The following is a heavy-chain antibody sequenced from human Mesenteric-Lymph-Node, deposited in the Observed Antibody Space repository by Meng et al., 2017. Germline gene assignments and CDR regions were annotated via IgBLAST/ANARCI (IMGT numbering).Heavy chain of an antibody. Sequence: GEFLKISCAASGFTFSSYAMHWVRQAPGTGLEWVAVISYDGSNKYYADSVKGRFTITRDNSKNTLYLQMNSLRAEDTAVYYCAKVAADTRGFYYYGMDVWGQGTTVTVSS. CDR3: AKVAADTRGFYYYGMDV. D-gene: IGHD2-15*01. V-gene: IGHV3-30*04. J-gene: IGHJ6*02. CDR1: GFTFSSYA. CDR2: ISYDGSNK.